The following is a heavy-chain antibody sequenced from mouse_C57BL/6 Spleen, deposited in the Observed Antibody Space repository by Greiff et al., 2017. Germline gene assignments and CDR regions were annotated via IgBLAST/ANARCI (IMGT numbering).Heavy chain of an antibody. J-gene: IGHJ4*01. Sequence: VQLQQSGPELVQPGASVKISCKASGYTFTDYYMNWVKQSHGKSREWIGDIHPNNGGTSYNQKCKGKATLTVDKSSSTAYMELRSLTTEDSAVYYCARAWNYAMDYWGQGTSVTVSS. CDR1: GYTFTDYY. CDR2: IHPNNGGT. CDR3: ARAWNYAMDY. V-gene: IGHV1-26*01.